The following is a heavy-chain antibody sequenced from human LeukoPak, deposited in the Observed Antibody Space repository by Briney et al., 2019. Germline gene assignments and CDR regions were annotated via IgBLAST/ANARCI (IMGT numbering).Heavy chain of an antibody. V-gene: IGHV3-21*03. J-gene: IGHJ3*01. Sequence: GGSLRLACAASGFKFSVYSMNWVRQAPGSGLEWVSRITGTGSQMDDIDYADSVRGRFTISRDNAKDSLFLEMRGLRVEDTGINFCARETGFADAFDFWGRGTLVAVSS. CDR1: GFKFSVYS. CDR3: ARETGFADAFDF. CDR2: ITGTGSQMDDI.